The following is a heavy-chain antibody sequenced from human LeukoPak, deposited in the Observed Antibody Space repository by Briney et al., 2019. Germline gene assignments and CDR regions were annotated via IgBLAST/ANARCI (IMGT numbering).Heavy chain of an antibody. J-gene: IGHJ4*02. CDR1: GFTVSSNY. Sequence: GGSLRLSCAASGFTVSSNYISWVRQAPGKGLEWVSVIYIGGATYYTDSVKGRFTISRDNSKNTLYLQMNSVRAEDTAVYYCARGGYDSGSYYKGPLYYFDYWGQGTLVTVSS. CDR2: IYIGGAT. D-gene: IGHD3-10*01. CDR3: ARGGYDSGSYYKGPLYYFDY. V-gene: IGHV3-53*01.